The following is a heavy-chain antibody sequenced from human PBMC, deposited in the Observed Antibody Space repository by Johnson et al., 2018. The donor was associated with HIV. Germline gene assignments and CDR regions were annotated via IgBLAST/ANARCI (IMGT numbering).Heavy chain of an antibody. V-gene: IGHV3-30-3*01. D-gene: IGHD3-22*01. CDR3: AKVALDYYDSSEVSLRPFDI. Sequence: QVQLVESGGGLVQPGGSLRLSCAASGFTFSSYAMHWVRQAPGKGLEWVAVISYDVSNKYYADSVKGRFTISRDNSKNTLYLQMNSLRAEDTAVYYCAKVALDYYDSSEVSLRPFDIWGQGTMVTVSS. J-gene: IGHJ3*02. CDR1: GFTFSSYA. CDR2: ISYDVSNK.